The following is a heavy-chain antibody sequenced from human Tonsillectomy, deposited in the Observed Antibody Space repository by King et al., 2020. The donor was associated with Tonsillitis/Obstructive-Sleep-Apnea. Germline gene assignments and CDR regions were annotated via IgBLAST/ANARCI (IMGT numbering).Heavy chain of an antibody. CDR3: TTQAGH. V-gene: IGHV3-15*01. CDR2: IKRKTDGGTT. J-gene: IGHJ4*02. D-gene: IGHD3-10*01. Sequence: QLVQSGGGLVKPGGSLRLSCAASGFTFSNAWMSWVRQAPGKGLEWGGRIKRKTDGGTTDYAAPVKGRFTISRDDSKNTLYLQMNSLKTEDTAVYYCTTQAGHWGQGTLVTVSS. CDR1: GFTFSNAW.